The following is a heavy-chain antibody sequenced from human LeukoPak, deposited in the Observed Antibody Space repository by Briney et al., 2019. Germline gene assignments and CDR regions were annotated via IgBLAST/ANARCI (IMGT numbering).Heavy chain of an antibody. CDR1: GGSISSYY. CDR3: ARLLIGKYLD. J-gene: IGHJ4*02. Sequence: SETLSLTCTVSGGSISSYYWSWIRQPPGKGLEWIGYMYYSGSTNYNPSLKSGVTMSVDTSKNQFSRKVSSVTAADTAVYYCARLLIGKYLDWGQGTLVTVSS. V-gene: IGHV4-59*01. CDR2: MYYSGST. D-gene: IGHD2/OR15-2a*01.